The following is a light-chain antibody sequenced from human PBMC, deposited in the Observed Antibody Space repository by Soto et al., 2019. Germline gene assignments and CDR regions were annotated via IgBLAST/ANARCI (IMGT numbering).Light chain of an antibody. V-gene: IGLV2-18*02. J-gene: IGLJ2*01. Sequence: QSVLTQPPSVSGSPGQSVTISCTGTSGDVGSYNRVSWYQQPPGTAPKLMIYEVTNRPSGVPDRFSGSKSGNTAYLTISGLQAEDEADYYCSSYTSSITVVFGGGTKLTVL. CDR1: SGDVGSYNR. CDR3: SSYTSSITVV. CDR2: EVT.